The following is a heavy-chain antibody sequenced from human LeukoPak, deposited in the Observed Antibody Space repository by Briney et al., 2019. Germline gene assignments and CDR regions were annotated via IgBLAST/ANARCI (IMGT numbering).Heavy chain of an antibody. D-gene: IGHD2-15*01. J-gene: IGHJ4*02. CDR2: IYYSGST. Sequence: SETLSLTCTVPGGSISSGGYYWSWIRQHPGKGLEWIGYIYYSGSTYYNPSLKSRVTISVDTSKNQFSLKLSSVTAADTAVYYCARVLKYCSGGSCYEPFDYWGQGTLVTVSS. CDR3: ARVLKYCSGGSCYEPFDY. CDR1: GGSISSGGYY. V-gene: IGHV4-31*03.